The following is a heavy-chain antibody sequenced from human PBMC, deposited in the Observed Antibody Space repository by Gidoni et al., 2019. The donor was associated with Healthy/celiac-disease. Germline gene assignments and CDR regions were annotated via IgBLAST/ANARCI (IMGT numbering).Heavy chain of an antibody. CDR1: GFTFRSYA. Sequence: EVQLLESGGGLVQPGGSLRLSCAASGFTFRSYAMAWVRQAPGKGLGWVSAISGSGGSTYYADSVKGRFTISRDNSKNTLYLQMNSLRAEDTTVYYCGIVVVPAAIRDSYYYGMDVWGQGTTVTVSS. D-gene: IGHD2-2*02. V-gene: IGHV3-23*01. CDR3: GIVVVPAAIRDSYYYGMDV. J-gene: IGHJ6*02. CDR2: ISGSGGST.